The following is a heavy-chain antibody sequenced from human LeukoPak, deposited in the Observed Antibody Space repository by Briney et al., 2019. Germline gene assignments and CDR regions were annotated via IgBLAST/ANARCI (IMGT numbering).Heavy chain of an antibody. CDR1: GGSISPYY. D-gene: IGHD1-1*01. Sequence: SETLSLTCTVSGGSISPYYWSWIRQTPGKGLEWIGYILYSGTTTNYNPSLKSRVTISVDASKNQFSLKLSSVTAADTAVYYCARVGDWNDLVYWGQGTLVTVSS. V-gene: IGHV4-59*01. CDR2: ILYSGTTT. CDR3: ARVGDWNDLVY. J-gene: IGHJ4*02.